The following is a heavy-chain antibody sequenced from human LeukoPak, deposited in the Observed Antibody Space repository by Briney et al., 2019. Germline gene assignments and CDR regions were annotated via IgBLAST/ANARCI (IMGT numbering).Heavy chain of an antibody. CDR3: ARAYSSSSGGGMDV. V-gene: IGHV1-69*02. D-gene: IGHD6-6*01. CDR2: IIPILGVA. CDR1: GGTFSSYT. J-gene: IGHJ6*02. Sequence: SVKVSCKASGGTFSSYTISWVRQAPGQGLEWMGRIIPILGVANYAQKFQGRVTITADKSTSTAYMELSSLRSEDTAVYYCARAYSSSSGGGMDVWGQGTTVTVSS.